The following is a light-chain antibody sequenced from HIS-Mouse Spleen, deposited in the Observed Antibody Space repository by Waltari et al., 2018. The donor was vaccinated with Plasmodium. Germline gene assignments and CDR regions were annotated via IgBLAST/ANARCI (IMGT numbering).Light chain of an antibody. Sequence: DIQMTQSPSTLSASAGDRVTITCRASQSISSWLAWYQQKPGKAPKILIYKASSLESGVPSRFSDSGSGTEFTLTISSLQPDDFATYYCQQYNSYWTFGQGTKVEIK. CDR3: QQYNSYWT. CDR2: KAS. J-gene: IGKJ1*01. V-gene: IGKV1-5*03. CDR1: QSISSW.